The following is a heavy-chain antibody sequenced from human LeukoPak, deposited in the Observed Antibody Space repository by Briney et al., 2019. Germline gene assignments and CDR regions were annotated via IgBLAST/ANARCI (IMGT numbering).Heavy chain of an antibody. CDR1: GFTFSSYA. D-gene: IGHD3-10*01. Sequence: GGSLRLSCAASGFTFSSYAMSWVRQAPGKGLEWVSAISGSGGSTYYADYVKGRFTISRDNAKNSLYLQMNSLRAEDTAVYYCAVTMVRGVMPEYFQHWGQGTLVTVSS. J-gene: IGHJ1*01. CDR3: AVTMVRGVMPEYFQH. V-gene: IGHV3-23*01. CDR2: ISGSGGST.